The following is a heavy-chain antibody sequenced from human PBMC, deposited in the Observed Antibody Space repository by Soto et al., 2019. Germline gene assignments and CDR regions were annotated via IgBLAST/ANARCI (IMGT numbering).Heavy chain of an antibody. Sequence: SDNLYPTCTVSGGSISSYYWSWIRQPAGKGLEWIGRIYTSGSTNYNPSLKSRVTMSVDTSKNQFSLKLSSVTAADTAVYYCARAIAATAWFDPWGQVTLAIVS. D-gene: IGHD6-13*01. CDR1: GGSISSYY. CDR3: ARAIAATAWFDP. V-gene: IGHV4-4*07. CDR2: IYTSGST. J-gene: IGHJ5*02.